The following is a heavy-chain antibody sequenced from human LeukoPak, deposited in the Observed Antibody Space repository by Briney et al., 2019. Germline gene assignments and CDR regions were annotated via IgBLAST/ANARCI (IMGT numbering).Heavy chain of an antibody. J-gene: IGHJ4*02. Sequence: SQTLSLTCAISGDSVSSNSAAWNWIRQSPSRGLEWLGRTYYRSKWYNDYAVSVKSRITINPDTSKNQFSLQLNSVTPEDTAVYYCARANPGITGTKKPHYFDYWGQGTLVTVSS. V-gene: IGHV6-1*01. CDR3: ARANPGITGTKKPHYFDY. CDR1: GDSVSSNSAA. CDR2: TYYRSKWYN. D-gene: IGHD1-20*01.